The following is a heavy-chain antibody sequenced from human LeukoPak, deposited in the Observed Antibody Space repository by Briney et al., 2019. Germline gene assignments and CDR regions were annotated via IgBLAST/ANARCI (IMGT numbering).Heavy chain of an antibody. J-gene: IGHJ4*02. Sequence: SETLSLTCTVSGGSISSYYCSWIRQPPGKGLEWIGYIYYSGSSNSGSTNYNPSLKSRVTISMDTSKNQFSLKLTSVTAADTAVYYCARVPGTYLYYFDYWGQGTLVTVSS. CDR2: IYYSGSSNSGST. V-gene: IGHV4-59*01. CDR3: ARVPGTYLYYFDY. CDR1: GGSISSYY. D-gene: IGHD1-26*01.